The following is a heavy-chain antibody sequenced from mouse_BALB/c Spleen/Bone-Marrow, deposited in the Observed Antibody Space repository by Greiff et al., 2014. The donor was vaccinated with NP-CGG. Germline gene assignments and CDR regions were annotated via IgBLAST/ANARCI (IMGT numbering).Heavy chain of an antibody. D-gene: IGHD2-3*01. Sequence: VQLKESGGGLVQPGGSLKLSCATSGLTFSDYYMYWVRQTPEKRLEWVAYISNGGGSTYYPDTVKGRFTISRDNAKNTLYLQMSRLKSEDTAMYYCARRGWYYAMDYWGQGTSVTVSS. CDR2: ISNGGGST. CDR1: GLTFSDYY. V-gene: IGHV5-12*02. CDR3: ARRGWYYAMDY. J-gene: IGHJ4*01.